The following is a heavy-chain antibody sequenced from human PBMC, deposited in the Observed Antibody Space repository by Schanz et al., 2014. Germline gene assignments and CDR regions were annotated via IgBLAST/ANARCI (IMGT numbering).Heavy chain of an antibody. CDR2: IYYRGNT. CDR1: GDSISSAY. V-gene: IGHV4-31*03. Sequence: QVQLQESGPGLVEPSQTLSLTCTVSGDSISSAYWSWIRQHPGKGLEWIGFIYYRGNTYYNPSLKSRVSISLDPSKTQFFQNLSSLTAADTAVYYCARVAVAGTAGNRDHYYVLDVWGRGTPVTVSS. J-gene: IGHJ6*02. CDR3: ARVAVAGTAGNRDHYYVLDV. D-gene: IGHD6-19*01.